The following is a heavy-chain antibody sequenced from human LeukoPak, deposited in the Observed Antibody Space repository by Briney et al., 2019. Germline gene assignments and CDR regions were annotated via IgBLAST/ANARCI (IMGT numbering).Heavy chain of an antibody. CDR1: GGSISSYY. CDR2: IYYSGST. J-gene: IGHJ6*03. D-gene: IGHD4-11*01. V-gene: IGHV4-59*01. Sequence: SETLSLTCTVSGGSISSYYWSWIRQPPGKGLEWIGYIYYSGSTNYNPSLKSRVTLSVDTSKNQFSLKLSSVTAADTAVYYCARSVTTVDYYYYMDVWGKGTTVTVSS. CDR3: ARSVTTVDYYYYMDV.